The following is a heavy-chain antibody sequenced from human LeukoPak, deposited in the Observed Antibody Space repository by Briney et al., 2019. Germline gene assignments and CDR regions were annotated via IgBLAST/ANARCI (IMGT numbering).Heavy chain of an antibody. Sequence: GGSLRLSCAASGFTFTNYAMSWVRQAPGKGLEWVSTISGSGSSTYYADSVKGRFTISRDNSKNTLFLQTNSLRAEDTAVYYCAKGFMRWGEVYYMDVWGKGTTVTVSS. D-gene: IGHD3-16*01. V-gene: IGHV3-23*01. J-gene: IGHJ6*03. CDR2: ISGSGSST. CDR1: GFTFTNYA. CDR3: AKGFMRWGEVYYMDV.